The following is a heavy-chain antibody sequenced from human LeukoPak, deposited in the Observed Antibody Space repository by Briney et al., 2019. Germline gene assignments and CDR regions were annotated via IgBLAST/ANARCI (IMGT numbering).Heavy chain of an antibody. D-gene: IGHD4-23*01. J-gene: IGHJ2*01. CDR3: AKKSPQETTVGPYWSLGL. Sequence: GRSLRLSCAASGFTFDDYAMHWVRQAPGKGLEWVSGISWNSGGMGYADSAKGRFTISRDNSKNTLYLQMNSVRSEDTGVYYCAKKSPQETTVGPYWSLGLWGRGALVTASS. CDR2: ISWNSGGM. V-gene: IGHV3-9*01. CDR1: GFTFDDYA.